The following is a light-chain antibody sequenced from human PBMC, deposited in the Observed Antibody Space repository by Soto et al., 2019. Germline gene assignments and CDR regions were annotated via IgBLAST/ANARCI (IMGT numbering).Light chain of an antibody. V-gene: IGKV1-5*03. Sequence: EIQMTQSPSTLSASVGDRVTITCRASAGISDWLAWYQQRPGKAPNLLIYQASSLESGVPSRFTGTRSGTEFTLTISSLQPDDFATYYCQQYESPPFTFGQGTNVEIK. CDR3: QQYESPPFT. J-gene: IGKJ1*01. CDR2: QAS. CDR1: AGISDW.